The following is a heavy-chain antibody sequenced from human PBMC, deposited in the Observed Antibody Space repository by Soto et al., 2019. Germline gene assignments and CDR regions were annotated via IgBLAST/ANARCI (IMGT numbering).Heavy chain of an antibody. J-gene: IGHJ5*02. CDR1: GYTFTGYY. CDR2: INPNSGGT. CDR3: ARLDFWSGYYTRWFDP. D-gene: IGHD3-3*01. V-gene: IGHV1-2*02. Sequence: GASVKVSCKASGYTFTGYYMHWVRQAPGQGLEWMGWINPNSGGTNYAQKFQGRVTMTRDTSISTAYMELSRLRSDDTAVYYCARLDFWSGYYTRWFDPWGQGTLVTFSS.